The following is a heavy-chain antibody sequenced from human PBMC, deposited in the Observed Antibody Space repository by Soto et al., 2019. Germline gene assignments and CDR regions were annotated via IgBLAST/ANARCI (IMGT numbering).Heavy chain of an antibody. CDR3: ARDYGAIVVAGNDY. J-gene: IGHJ4*02. CDR1: GFTFSSYA. Sequence: GGSLRLSCAASGFTFSSYAMHWVRQAPGKGLEWVAVISYDGSNKYYADSVKGRFTISRDNSKNTLYLQMNSLRAEDTAVYYCARDYGAIVVAGNDYWGQGTLVTV. D-gene: IGHD3-22*01. V-gene: IGHV3-30-3*01. CDR2: ISYDGSNK.